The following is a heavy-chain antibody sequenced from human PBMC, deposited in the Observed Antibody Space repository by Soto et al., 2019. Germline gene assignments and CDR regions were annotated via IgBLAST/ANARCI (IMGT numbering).Heavy chain of an antibody. CDR3: ARAWIVATTQLGWFDP. V-gene: IGHV3-33*01. CDR2: IWPDGNNK. D-gene: IGHD1-26*01. CDR1: GFTFSNYG. J-gene: IGHJ5*02. Sequence: QVQLVESGGGVVQPGRSLRLSCAASGFTFSNYGIHWVRQAPGKGLEWVAVIWPDGNNKYYPDSVKGRFTISRDNFKNXLYRQMNSLRDEDTAVYYCARAWIVATTQLGWFDPWGQGTLVTVSS.